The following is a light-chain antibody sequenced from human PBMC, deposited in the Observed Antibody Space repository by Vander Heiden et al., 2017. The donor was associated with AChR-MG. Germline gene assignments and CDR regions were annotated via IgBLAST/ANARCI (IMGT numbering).Light chain of an antibody. CDR3: SSYTSSSTVV. V-gene: IGLV2-14*01. Sequence: QSALTQPASVSGSPGQSITISCTGTSSDVGGHNYVSWDQRHPGEAPKLRIYEVSNRPSGVSNRFSGSKSGNTASLTISGLQAEDEADYYCSSYTSSSTVVFGGGTKLTVL. J-gene: IGLJ2*01. CDR2: EVS. CDR1: SSDVGGHNY.